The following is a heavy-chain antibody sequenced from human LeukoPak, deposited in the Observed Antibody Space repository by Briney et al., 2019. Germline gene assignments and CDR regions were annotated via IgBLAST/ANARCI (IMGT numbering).Heavy chain of an antibody. CDR3: ARDIYDSSGQRFDI. J-gene: IGHJ3*02. Sequence: SETLSLTCTVSGGSISSYYWSWIRHPQGKGLEWMGYVYYSGSTNYNPSLKSRVTISVDTSKNQFSLKLSSVTAADTAVYYCARDIYDSSGQRFDIWGQGTMVTVSS. CDR1: GGSISSYY. CDR2: VYYSGST. V-gene: IGHV4-59*01. D-gene: IGHD3-22*01.